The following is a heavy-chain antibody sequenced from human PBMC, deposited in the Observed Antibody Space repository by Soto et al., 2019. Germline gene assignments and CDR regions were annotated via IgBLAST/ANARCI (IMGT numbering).Heavy chain of an antibody. CDR1: GGTFSSYA. CDR3: ARSQGSSTSLEIYYYYYYGMDV. D-gene: IGHD2-2*01. Sequence: QVQLVQSGAEVKKPGSSVKVSCKASGGTFSSYAISWVRQAPGQGLEWMGGIIPISGTANYAQKFQGRDTITADESTSTAYMELSSLGSEDTAVYYCARSQGSSTSLEIYYYYYYGMDVWGQGTTVTVSS. J-gene: IGHJ6*02. V-gene: IGHV1-69*01. CDR2: IIPISGTA.